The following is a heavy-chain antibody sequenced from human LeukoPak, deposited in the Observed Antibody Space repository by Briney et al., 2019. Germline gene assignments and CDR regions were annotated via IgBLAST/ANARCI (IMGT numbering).Heavy chain of an antibody. CDR1: GGTFSSYA. J-gene: IGHJ4*02. D-gene: IGHD5-24*01. V-gene: IGHV1-69*13. CDR3: ARVEEMATIGYYFDY. Sequence: ASVKVSCEASGGTFSSYAISWVRQAPGQGLEWMGGIIPIFGTANYAQKFQGRVTITADESTSTAYMELSSLRSEDTAVYYCARVEEMATIGYYFDYWGQGTLVTVSS. CDR2: IIPIFGTA.